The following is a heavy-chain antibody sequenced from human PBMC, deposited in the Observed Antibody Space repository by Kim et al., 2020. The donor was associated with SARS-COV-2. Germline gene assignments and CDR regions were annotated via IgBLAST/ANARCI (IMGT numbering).Heavy chain of an antibody. Sequence: GGSLRLSCAASGFTFSSYWMHWVRQAPGKGLVWVSRINSDGTTTNYADSVKGRFTISRDNAKNTLYLQMNSLRAEDTAVYYCVRRQLTSGGNYFDYCGQG. J-gene: IGHJ4*02. CDR3: VRRQLTSGGNYFDY. D-gene: IGHD2-15*01. CDR2: INSDGTTT. V-gene: IGHV3-74*01. CDR1: GFTFSSYW.